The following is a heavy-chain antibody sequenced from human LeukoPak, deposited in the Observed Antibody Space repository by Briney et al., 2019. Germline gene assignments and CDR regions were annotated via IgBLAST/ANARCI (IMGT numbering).Heavy chain of an antibody. CDR2: INPSGGST. J-gene: IGHJ4*02. CDR3: ARGVVGATEDFDY. Sequence: ASVKVSCKASGGTFSSYAISWVRQAPGQGLEWMGIINPSGGSTSYAQKFQGRVTMTRDTSTSTVYMELSSLRSEDTAVYYCARGVVGATEDFDYWGQGTLVTVSS. V-gene: IGHV1-46*01. CDR1: GGTFSSYA. D-gene: IGHD1-26*01.